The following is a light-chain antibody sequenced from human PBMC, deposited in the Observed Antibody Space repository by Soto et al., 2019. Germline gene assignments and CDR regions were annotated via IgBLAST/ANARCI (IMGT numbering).Light chain of an antibody. CDR1: QSVRSSY. V-gene: IGKV3-20*01. CDR3: QQYNTYSMYT. J-gene: IGKJ2*01. CDR2: GAS. Sequence: EIVLTQSPGTLSLSPGERATLSCRASQSVRSSYFAWYQQKPGQAPRLLIHGASTRATGIPDRFSGSGSGTDFTLTISKLEPDDFATYYCQQYNTYSMYTFGQGTKVEIK.